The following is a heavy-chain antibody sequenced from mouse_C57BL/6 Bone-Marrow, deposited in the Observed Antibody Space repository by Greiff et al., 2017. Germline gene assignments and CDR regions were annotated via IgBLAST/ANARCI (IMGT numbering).Heavy chain of an antibody. D-gene: IGHD4-1*01. J-gene: IGHJ4*01. CDR3: AKLGRGYAMDY. CDR1: GFTFSDYG. CDR2: ISSGSSTI. Sequence: EVMLVESGGGLVKPGGSLKLSCAASGFTFSDYGMHWVRQAPEKGLEWVAYISSGSSTIYYADTVKGRFTISSADAKNTLFLQMTRMRSEDTAMYYCAKLGRGYAMDYWGQGTSVTVSS. V-gene: IGHV5-17*01.